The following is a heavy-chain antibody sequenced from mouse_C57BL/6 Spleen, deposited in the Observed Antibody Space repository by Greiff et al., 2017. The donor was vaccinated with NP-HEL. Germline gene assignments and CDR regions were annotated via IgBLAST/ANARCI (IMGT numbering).Heavy chain of an antibody. CDR3: ARGGYGYFDY. CDR1: GYSITSGYY. J-gene: IGHJ2*01. D-gene: IGHD3-1*01. Sequence: EVQLQESGPGLVKPSQSLSLTCSVTGYSITSGYYWNWIRQFPGNQLEWMGYISYDGSNNYNPSLKNRISITRDTSKNQFFLKLNSVTTEDTATYYGARGGYGYFDYWGQGTTLTVSS. CDR2: ISYDGSN. V-gene: IGHV3-6*01.